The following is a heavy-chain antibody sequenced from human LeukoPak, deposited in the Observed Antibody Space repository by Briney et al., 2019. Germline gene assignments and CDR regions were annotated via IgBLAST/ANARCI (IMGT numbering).Heavy chain of an antibody. CDR3: AKDTFDPVIGYSGYDWGGPLDY. D-gene: IGHD5-12*01. Sequence: PGGSLRLSCAASGFTFSSYAMSWVRQAPGKGLEWVSAISGSGGSTYYADSVKGRFTISRDNSKNTLYLQMNSLRAEDTAVYYCAKDTFDPVIGYSGYDWGGPLDYWGQGTLVTVSS. CDR1: GFTFSSYA. CDR2: ISGSGGST. J-gene: IGHJ4*02. V-gene: IGHV3-23*01.